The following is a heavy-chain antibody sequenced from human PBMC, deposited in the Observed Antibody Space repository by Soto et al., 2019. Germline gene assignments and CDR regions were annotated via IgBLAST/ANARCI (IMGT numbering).Heavy chain of an antibody. CDR1: GGTFSSYA. J-gene: IGHJ5*02. CDR3: ARGGIVIVPAAIVCSAGSCYKNRGWFDP. Sequence: QVQLVQSGAEVKKPGSSVKVSCKASGGTFSSYAISWVRQAPGQGLEWMGGIIPIFGTANYAQKFQGRVTITADKSTSTTYMELRSLKSKDTAVYYCARGGIVIVPAAIVCSAGSCYKNRGWFDPWGQGTLVTVSS. CDR2: IIPIFGTA. D-gene: IGHD2-2*01. V-gene: IGHV1-69*06.